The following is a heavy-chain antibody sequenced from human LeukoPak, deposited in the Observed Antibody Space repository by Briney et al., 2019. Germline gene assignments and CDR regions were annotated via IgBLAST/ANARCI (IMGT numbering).Heavy chain of an antibody. D-gene: IGHD5-18*01. Sequence: GESLKISCKGSGYSFTSYWIGWVRQMPGKGLEWMGIIYPGDSDTRYSPSFQGQVTISADKSISTAYLQWSSLKASDTAMYYCARHRDTAMVKGGRNYYYYGMDVWGQGTTVTVSS. J-gene: IGHJ6*02. CDR1: GYSFTSYW. CDR3: ARHRDTAMVKGGRNYYYYGMDV. V-gene: IGHV5-51*01. CDR2: IYPGDSDT.